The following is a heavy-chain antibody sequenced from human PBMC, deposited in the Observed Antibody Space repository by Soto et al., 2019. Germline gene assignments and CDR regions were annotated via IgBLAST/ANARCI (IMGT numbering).Heavy chain of an antibody. V-gene: IGHV4-31*03. D-gene: IGHD4-4*01. Sequence: QVQLQESGPGLVKPSQTLSLTCTVSGGSISSGGYYWSWIRQHPGKGLEWIGYIYYSGSTYYNPSLKSRVTISVDTSKNQSSLKLSSVSAADTAVYYCARDYGSSSDYSNLYNWFDPWGQGTLVTVSS. CDR3: ARDYGSSSDYSNLYNWFDP. J-gene: IGHJ5*02. CDR2: IYYSGST. CDR1: GGSISSGGYY.